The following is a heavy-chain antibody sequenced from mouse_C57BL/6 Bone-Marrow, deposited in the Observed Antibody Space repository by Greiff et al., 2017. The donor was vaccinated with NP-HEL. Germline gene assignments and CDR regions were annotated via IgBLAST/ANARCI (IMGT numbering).Heavy chain of an antibody. CDR3: VIDYGSSSWFAY. V-gene: IGHV1-59*01. CDR1: GYTFTSYW. J-gene: IGHJ3*01. Sequence: QVQLKQPGAELVRPGTSVKLSCKASGYTFTSYWMHWVKQRPGQGLEWIGVIDPSDSYTNYNQKFKGKATLTVDTSSSTAYMQLSSLTSEDSAVYYCVIDYGSSSWFAYWGQGTLVTVSA. CDR2: IDPSDSYT. D-gene: IGHD1-1*01.